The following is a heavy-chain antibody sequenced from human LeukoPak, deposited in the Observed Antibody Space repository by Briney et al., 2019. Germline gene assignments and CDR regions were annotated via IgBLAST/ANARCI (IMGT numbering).Heavy chain of an antibody. J-gene: IGHJ3*02. CDR1: GYTFTSYY. CDR3: ARDCEAEICVGATHSDAFDI. Sequence: ASVKVSCKASGYTFTSYYMHWVRQAPGQGLEWMGIINPSGGSTSYAQKFQGRVTMTRDTSTSTVYMELSSLRSEDTAVYYCARDCEAEICVGATHSDAFDIWGQGTMVTVSS. D-gene: IGHD1-26*01. V-gene: IGHV1-46*01. CDR2: INPSGGST.